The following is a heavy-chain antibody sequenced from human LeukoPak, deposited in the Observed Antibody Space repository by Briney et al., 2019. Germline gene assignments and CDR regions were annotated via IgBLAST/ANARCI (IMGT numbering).Heavy chain of an antibody. J-gene: IGHJ4*02. CDR3: ARDETGDRVAGPFYY. V-gene: IGHV4-39*07. CDR1: SGSISSSSYY. Sequence: SETLSLTCTVSSGSISSSSYYWGWIRQPPGKGLEWIGSVYYSGSAYYNPSLKSRVTISVDTSKNQFSLKLSSVTAADTAVYYCARDETGDRVAGPFYYWGQGTLVTVSS. CDR2: VYYSGSA. D-gene: IGHD7-27*01.